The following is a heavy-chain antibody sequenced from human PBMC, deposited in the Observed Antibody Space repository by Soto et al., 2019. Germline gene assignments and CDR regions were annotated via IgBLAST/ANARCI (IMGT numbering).Heavy chain of an antibody. CDR2: ISYDGYNK. J-gene: IGHJ4*02. D-gene: IGHD3-22*01. CDR3: AKDLGYHDSSGYYPFEY. Sequence: LRLSCAASGFTFSTSGMHWFRQAPGKGLEWVSFISYDGYNKYYTDSVKGRFSISRDNSKNTLYLQMNGLRVEDTAVFYCAKDLGYHDSSGYYPFEYWGQGTLVTVSS. V-gene: IGHV3-30*18. CDR1: GFTFSTSG.